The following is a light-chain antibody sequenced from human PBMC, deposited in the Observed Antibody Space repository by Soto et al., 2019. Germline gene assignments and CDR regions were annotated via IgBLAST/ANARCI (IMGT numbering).Light chain of an antibody. Sequence: DIQMTQSPSSLSASAGDRVALTCRASQNIGNYLTWYAQKPGKAPKLLIYAASSLQSGVPSRFSGSGSGTHFTLTISSLQPEDFATYYCQQSDSIPFTFGQGTKLEMK. CDR2: AAS. CDR3: QQSDSIPFT. CDR1: QNIGNY. V-gene: IGKV1-39*01. J-gene: IGKJ2*01.